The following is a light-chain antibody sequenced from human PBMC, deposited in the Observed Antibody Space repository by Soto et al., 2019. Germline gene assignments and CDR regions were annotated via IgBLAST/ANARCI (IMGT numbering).Light chain of an antibody. V-gene: IGLV1-40*01. Sequence: QSVLTQPPSVSGAPGQRVTISCTGSSSNIGAGYDVHWYKQLPGTAPKLLIYGNSNRPSGVPDRFSGSKSGTSASRAITGVQAEDEADYYCQSYDSSLSGWVFGGGTKLTVL. CDR2: GNS. J-gene: IGLJ3*02. CDR3: QSYDSSLSGWV. CDR1: SSNIGAGYD.